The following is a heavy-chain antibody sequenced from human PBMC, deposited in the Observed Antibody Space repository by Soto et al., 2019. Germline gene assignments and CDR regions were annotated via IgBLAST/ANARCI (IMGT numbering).Heavy chain of an antibody. CDR1: GYTFINYD. V-gene: IGHV1-8*02. D-gene: IGHD6-13*01. J-gene: IGHJ5*02. CDR2: MNPGSGKT. Sequence: ASVKVSCKASGYTFINYDISWVRQATGQGLEWMGWMNPGSGKTGYANKFQGRVTMTRDASTSTAHLELSSLTSEDTAVYYCARMASAGTLNWFDPWGQGTLVTAPQ. CDR3: ARMASAGTLNWFDP.